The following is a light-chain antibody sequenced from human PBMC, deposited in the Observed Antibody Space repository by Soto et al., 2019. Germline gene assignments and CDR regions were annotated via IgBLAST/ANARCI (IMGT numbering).Light chain of an antibody. CDR3: LQAYNFPRT. V-gene: IGKV1-12*01. CDR2: FAS. J-gene: IGKJ1*01. Sequence: DIQLTQSPSSVSASVGDIVTIACRSSQALNGRLAWLQQQPGRAPKXXISFASTLVSGAPPRFSGSGSGTDFSLTINSLQPEDFAIYYCLQAYNFPRTFGQGTKVDIK. CDR1: QALNGR.